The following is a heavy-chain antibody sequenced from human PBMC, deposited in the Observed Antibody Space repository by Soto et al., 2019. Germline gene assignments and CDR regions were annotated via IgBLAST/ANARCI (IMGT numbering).Heavy chain of an antibody. CDR3: ARLSSSFELGFEP. CDR2: IYYSVST. D-gene: IGHD6-6*01. V-gene: IGHV4-39*01. Sequence: ASETLSLTCTVSGGSISSSSYYCGWIRQPPGKGLEWIGSIYYSVSTYYNPSLKSRVTISVDTSKNQFSLKLSSVTAADTAVYYCARLSSSFELGFEPWGQGTMVTVSS. CDR1: GGSISSSSYY. J-gene: IGHJ5*02.